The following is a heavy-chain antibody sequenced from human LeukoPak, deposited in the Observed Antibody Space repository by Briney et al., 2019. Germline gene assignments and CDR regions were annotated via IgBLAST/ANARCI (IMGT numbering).Heavy chain of an antibody. CDR3: ARDSIIAARRDAFDI. CDR1: GYTFTSSY. D-gene: IGHD6-6*01. J-gene: IGHJ3*02. Sequence: ASVKASCKASGYTFTSSYIHWVRQAPGQGLEWMGIINPSGGSTSYEQRFQGRVTMTRDTSTNTVYMELSSLRSEDTAVYYCARDSIIAARRDAFDIWGQGTMVTVSS. V-gene: IGHV1-46*01. CDR2: INPSGGST.